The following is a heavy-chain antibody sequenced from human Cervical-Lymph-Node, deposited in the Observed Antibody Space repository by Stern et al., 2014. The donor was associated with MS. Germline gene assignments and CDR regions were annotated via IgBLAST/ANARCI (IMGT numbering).Heavy chain of an antibody. V-gene: IGHV3-74*02. CDR2: INRDGSDT. CDR1: GFNFSSYW. CDR3: ARGVGDY. Sequence: DVHLVESGGGLVQPGGSLRLSCAASGFNFSSYWMHWVRQFPEKGLFWVSQINRDGSDTSYADSVKGRFSISRDNIRNMLYLRMTSLRAEDTAVYYCARGVGDYWGQGARVTVSS. J-gene: IGHJ4*02. D-gene: IGHD3-16*01.